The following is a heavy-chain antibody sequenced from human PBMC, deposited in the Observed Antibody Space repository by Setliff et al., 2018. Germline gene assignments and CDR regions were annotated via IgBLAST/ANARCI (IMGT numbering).Heavy chain of an antibody. CDR2: IRSRPDNYAT. D-gene: IGHD3-22*01. J-gene: IGHJ6*03. CDR1: GFTFSGSA. Sequence: GGSLRLSCAASGFTFSGSAMHWVRQASGKGLEWVGRIRSRPDNYATAYAASVKGRLTISRDDSKNTAYLQMNSLKTEDPAVYYCTRQASPHPDSSGYYYDLRFYYYMDVWGKGTTVTVSS. V-gene: IGHV3-73*01. CDR3: TRQASPHPDSSGYYYDLRFYYYMDV.